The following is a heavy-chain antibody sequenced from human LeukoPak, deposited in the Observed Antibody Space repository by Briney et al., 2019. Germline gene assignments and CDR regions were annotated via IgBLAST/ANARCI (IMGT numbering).Heavy chain of an antibody. CDR2: ISYDGSNK. Sequence: GGSLRLSCAASGFTFSSYAMHWVRQAPGKGLEWVAVISYDGSNKYYADSVKGRFTISRDNSKNTLYLQMNSLRAEDTAVYYCASYCSSTSCPEGFDYWGQGTLVTVSS. CDR3: ASYCSSTSCPEGFDY. J-gene: IGHJ4*02. D-gene: IGHD2-2*01. V-gene: IGHV3-30-3*01. CDR1: GFTFSSYA.